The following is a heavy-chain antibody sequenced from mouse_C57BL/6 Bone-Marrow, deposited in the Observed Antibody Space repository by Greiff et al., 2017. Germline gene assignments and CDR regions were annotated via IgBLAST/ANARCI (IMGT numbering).Heavy chain of an antibody. V-gene: IGHV1-55*01. CDR1: GYTFTSSW. J-gene: IGHJ1*03. D-gene: IGHD1-1*01. CDR3: AWGDYYYWYFDV. CDR2: IYPGSGST. Sequence: VQLQQPGAELVKPGASVKMSCKASGYTFTSSWITWVKQRPGQGLEWIGDIYPGSGSTNYNEKFKSKATLTVDTSSSTAYMQLSSLTSEDSAVYYCAWGDYYYWYFDVWGTGTTVTVSS.